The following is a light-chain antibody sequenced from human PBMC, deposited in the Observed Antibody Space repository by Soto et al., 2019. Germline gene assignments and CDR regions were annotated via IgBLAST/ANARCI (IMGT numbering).Light chain of an antibody. J-gene: IGKJ1*01. CDR2: AAS. V-gene: IGKV1-9*01. CDR1: QGISSS. CDR3: QEYKTWT. Sequence: DIQLTQSPSFLSAFVGERVNITCRASQGISSSLAWYQQKPGEAPKLLISAASTLESGAPARFSGSGSGTEFTLTISSLKPEDFATYHCQEYKTWTFGQGTKVDI.